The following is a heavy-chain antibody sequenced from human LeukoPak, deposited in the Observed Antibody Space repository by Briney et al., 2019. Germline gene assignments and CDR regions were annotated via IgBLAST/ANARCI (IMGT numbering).Heavy chain of an antibody. CDR1: GGSISSGSYY. V-gene: IGHV4-61*02. CDR2: IYTSGST. Sequence: SETLSLTCTVSGGSISSGSYYWSWIRQPAGKGLEWIGRIYTSGSTNYNPSLKSRVTISVDTSKNQFSLKLSSVTAADTAVYYCARHLTVPAAHALELSYFDYWGQGTLVTVSS. D-gene: IGHD2-2*01. J-gene: IGHJ4*02. CDR3: ARHLTVPAAHALELSYFDY.